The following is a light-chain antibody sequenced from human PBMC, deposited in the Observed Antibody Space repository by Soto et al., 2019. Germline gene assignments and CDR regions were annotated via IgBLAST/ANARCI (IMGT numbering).Light chain of an antibody. Sequence: EIVMTQSPATLSVSPGERATLSCRASQSVGSNLAWYQQKPGQAPRLLIYGASTRATGIPARCSGSGSGTEFTLTISSLPSEDFAMYLCQQYNNWPPDRTFGQGTKVEIK. CDR3: QQYNNWPPDRT. CDR2: GAS. CDR1: QSVGSN. J-gene: IGKJ1*01. V-gene: IGKV3-15*01.